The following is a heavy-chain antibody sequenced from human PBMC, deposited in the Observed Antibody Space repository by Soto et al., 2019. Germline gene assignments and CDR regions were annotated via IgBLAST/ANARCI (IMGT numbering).Heavy chain of an antibody. CDR3: AKDGRGFLEWLPSYYFDY. CDR1: GFTFDDYA. Sequence: EVQLVESGGGLVQPGRSLRLSCAASGFTFDDYAMHWVRQAPGKGLEWVSGISWNSGSTGYADSVKGRFTISRDNAKNSLYLQMNSLRAEDTALYYCAKDGRGFLEWLPSYYFDYWGQGTLVTVSS. D-gene: IGHD3-3*01. V-gene: IGHV3-9*01. J-gene: IGHJ4*02. CDR2: ISWNSGST.